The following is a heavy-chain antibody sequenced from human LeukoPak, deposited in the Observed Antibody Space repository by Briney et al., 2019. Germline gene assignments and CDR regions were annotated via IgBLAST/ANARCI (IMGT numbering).Heavy chain of an antibody. CDR2: IYTSGST. CDR1: GGSISSYY. J-gene: IGHJ6*03. CDR3: ARDAQVVGYCSGGSCYLKTTYYYYYMDV. V-gene: IGHV4-4*07. D-gene: IGHD2-15*01. Sequence: SETLSLTCTVSGGSISSYYWSWIRQPAGKGLEWIGRIYTSGSTNYNPSLKSRVTMSVDTSKNQFSLKLSSVTAADTAVYYCARDAQVVGYCSGGSCYLKTTYYYYYMDVWGKGTTVTVSS.